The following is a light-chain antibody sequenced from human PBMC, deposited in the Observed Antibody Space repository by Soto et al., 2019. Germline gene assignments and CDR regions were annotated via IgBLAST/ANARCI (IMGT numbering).Light chain of an antibody. Sequence: DIVLTQSPGTLSLSPGERAALSCGASQSHSNNFLAWYQQKPGQAPRLLISGASSRATGIPVRFSGSGSGTDFTLTITRVGPEDFAVYYWQQYATSPLTFGGGTKVEIK. CDR2: GAS. CDR1: QSHSNNF. J-gene: IGKJ4*01. V-gene: IGKV3-20*01. CDR3: QQYATSPLT.